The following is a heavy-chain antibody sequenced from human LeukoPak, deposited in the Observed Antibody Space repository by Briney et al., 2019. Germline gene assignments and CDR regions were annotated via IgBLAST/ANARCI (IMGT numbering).Heavy chain of an antibody. CDR3: ARIPRTWLRFPYFDY. CDR1: GFTFSDYY. Sequence: GGSLRLSCAASGFTFSDYYMTWICQAPGKGLEWVSYISSSGSIIYYADSAKGRFIISTDNTKNSLCLQMNSLRGEDTAVYYCARIPRTWLRFPYFDYWGQGTLVAVSS. D-gene: IGHD5-12*01. V-gene: IGHV3-11*04. J-gene: IGHJ4*02. CDR2: ISSSGSII.